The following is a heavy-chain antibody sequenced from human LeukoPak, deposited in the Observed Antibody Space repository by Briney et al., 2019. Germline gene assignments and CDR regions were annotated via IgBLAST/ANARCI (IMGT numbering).Heavy chain of an antibody. CDR1: GFTFSDYY. V-gene: IGHV3-11*06. Sequence: GGSLRLSCAASGFTFSDYYMSWIRQAPGKGLEWVSYISSSSSYTNYADSVKGRFTISRDNAKNSLYLQMNSLRAEETAVYYCARASTTVTPYYCYGMDVWGKGTTVTVSS. CDR2: ISSSSSYT. J-gene: IGHJ6*04. CDR3: ARASTTVTPYYCYGMDV. D-gene: IGHD4-17*01.